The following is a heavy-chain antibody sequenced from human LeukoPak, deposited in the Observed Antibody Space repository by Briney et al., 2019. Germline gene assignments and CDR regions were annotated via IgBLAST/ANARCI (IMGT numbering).Heavy chain of an antibody. V-gene: IGHV3-48*01. CDR3: ARVGYTYGYFDY. CDR2: ISSTSRTI. CDR1: GFTFITYS. D-gene: IGHD5-18*01. J-gene: IGHJ4*02. Sequence: GGSLRLSCAGSGFTFITYSMNWVRQAPGKGLEWVSYISSTSRTIYYADSVKGRFTISRDNAKNSLYLHMNSLRAEDTAVYYCARVGYTYGYFDYWGQGTLVTVPS.